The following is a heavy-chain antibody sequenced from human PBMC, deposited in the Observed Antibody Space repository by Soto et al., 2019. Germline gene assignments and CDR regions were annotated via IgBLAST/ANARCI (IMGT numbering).Heavy chain of an antibody. V-gene: IGHV3-33*01. CDR2: IWYDGSNK. J-gene: IGHJ5*01. CDR1: GFTFSSYG. CDR3: VRLIGNSWLDY. Sequence: GGSLRLSCAASGFTFSSYGIHWVRQAPGKGLEWVAVIWYDGSNKYYADSVKSRVTINADMSKNQVSLQLNSVTPEDSAVYYCVRLIGNSWLDYWGQGTLVTVSS. D-gene: IGHD2-8*01.